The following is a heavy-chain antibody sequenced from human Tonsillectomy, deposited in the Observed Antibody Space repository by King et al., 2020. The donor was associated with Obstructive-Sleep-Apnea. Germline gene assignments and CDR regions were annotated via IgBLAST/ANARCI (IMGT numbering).Heavy chain of an antibody. CDR1: GYSISSGYY. J-gene: IGHJ4*02. CDR3: ARDSYYDSSGYYVAY. CDR2: IDHSGST. V-gene: IGHV4-38-2*02. D-gene: IGHD3-22*01. Sequence: VPLQESGPGLVKPSETLSLTCTVSGYSISSGYYWGWIRQPPGKGLEWIGSIDHSGSTYYNPSLKSRVTISVDTSKNQFSLKLSSVTAADTAVYYCARDSYYDSSGYYVAYWGQGTLVTVSS.